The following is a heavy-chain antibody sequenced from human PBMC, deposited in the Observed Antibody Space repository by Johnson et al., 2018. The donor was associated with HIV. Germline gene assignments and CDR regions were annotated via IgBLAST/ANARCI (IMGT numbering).Heavy chain of an antibody. CDR3: AKAPGWLLDAFDM. Sequence: QVQLVESGGGVVQPGRSLRLSCAASRFTFSSYAMHWFRQAPGKGLEWVAVISSDGNNKFYSDSVKGRFTVSRDNSKNTLYLQMNSLRGEDTAIYYCAKAPGWLLDAFDMCGQGTMVTVSS. J-gene: IGHJ3*02. CDR1: RFTFSSYA. CDR2: ISSDGNNK. V-gene: IGHV3-30*04. D-gene: IGHD5-24*01.